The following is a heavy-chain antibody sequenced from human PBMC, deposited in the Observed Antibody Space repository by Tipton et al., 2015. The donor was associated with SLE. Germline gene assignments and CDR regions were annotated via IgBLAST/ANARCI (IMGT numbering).Heavy chain of an antibody. CDR3: ARDHSGGSSRGAFDI. Sequence: SLRLSCAASGFTFSNYEMNWVRQAPGMGLEWVSYITTSGSPVYYADSVKGRFTISRDNAKNSLYLQMNSLRAEDTAVYYCARDHSGGSSRGAFDIWGQGTMVTVSS. D-gene: IGHD2-15*01. CDR2: ITTSGSPV. J-gene: IGHJ3*02. CDR1: GFTFSNYE. V-gene: IGHV3-48*03.